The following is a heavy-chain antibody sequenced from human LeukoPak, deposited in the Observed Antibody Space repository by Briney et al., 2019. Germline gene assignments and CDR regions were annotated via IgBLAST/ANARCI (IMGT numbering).Heavy chain of an antibody. CDR2: IIPIFGTA. J-gene: IGHJ6*03. CDR3: AKGHGWEASYYYYYMDV. V-gene: IGHV1-69*06. D-gene: IGHD1-26*01. Sequence: SVKVSCKASGGTFSSYAISWVRQAPGQGLEWMGGIIPIFGTANCAQKFQGRVTITADKSTSTAYMELSSLRSEDTAVYYCAKGHGWEASYYYYYMDVWGKGTTVTISS. CDR1: GGTFSSYA.